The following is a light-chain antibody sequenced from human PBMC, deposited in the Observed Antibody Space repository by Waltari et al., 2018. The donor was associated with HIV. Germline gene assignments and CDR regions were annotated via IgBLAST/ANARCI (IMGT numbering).Light chain of an antibody. J-gene: IGKJ2*03. V-gene: IGKV3-20*01. CDR1: QSFSSSY. Sequence: EIVLTQSPGTLSLSPGERATLSCRASQSFSSSYLAWYQQKPGQAPRLLIYGASSRATGNPDRFSGSGSGTDFTLTISRLGPEDFAVYYCQQYGSSPRSFGQGTKLEIK. CDR3: QQYGSSPRS. CDR2: GAS.